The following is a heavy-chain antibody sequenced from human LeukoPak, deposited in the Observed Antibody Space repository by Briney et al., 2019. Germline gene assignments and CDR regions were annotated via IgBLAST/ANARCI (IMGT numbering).Heavy chain of an antibody. V-gene: IGHV3-23*01. D-gene: IGHD2/OR15-2a*01. CDR1: GFTFSISA. J-gene: IGHJ3*02. Sequence: GGSLRLSCTASGFTFSISAMSWVRQAPGGGLEWVSSISSSSTSTYYADSVKGRFSISRDNSKNTLYLQMNSLRAEDTAVYYCAKSDSTSYNAFDIWGQGTMVTVSP. CDR2: ISSSSTST. CDR3: AKSDSTSYNAFDI.